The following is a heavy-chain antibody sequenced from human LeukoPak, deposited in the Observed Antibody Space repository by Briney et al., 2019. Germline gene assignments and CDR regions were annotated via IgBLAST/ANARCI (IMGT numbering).Heavy chain of an antibody. D-gene: IGHD6-13*01. V-gene: IGHV1-18*01. Sequence: ASVKVSCKASGYTFTSYGISWVRQAPGQGLEWMGWISAYNGNTNYAQKLQGRVTMTTDTSTSTAYMELRSLRSDDTAVYYCSRDLRRRRGIAAALTIDYWGQGTLVTVSS. CDR2: ISAYNGNT. CDR1: GYTFTSYG. J-gene: IGHJ4*02. CDR3: SRDLRRRRGIAAALTIDY.